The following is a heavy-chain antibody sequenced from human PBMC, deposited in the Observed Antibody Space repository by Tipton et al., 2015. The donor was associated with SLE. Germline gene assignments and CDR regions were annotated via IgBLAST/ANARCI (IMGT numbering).Heavy chain of an antibody. V-gene: IGHV4-59*01. D-gene: IGHD1-1*01. CDR1: GGSISSYY. CDR2: IYYSGST. CDR3: ARGAGRSYWYFDL. Sequence: LSLTCTVSGGSISSYYWSWIRQPPGKGLEWIGYIYYSGSTNYNPSLKSRVTISVDTSKNQFSLKLSSVTAADTAVYYCARGAGRSYWYFDLWGRGTLVTVSS. J-gene: IGHJ2*01.